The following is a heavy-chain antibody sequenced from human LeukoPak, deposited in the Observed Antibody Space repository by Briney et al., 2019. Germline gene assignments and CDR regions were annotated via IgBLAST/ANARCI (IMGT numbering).Heavy chain of an antibody. J-gene: IGHJ4*02. V-gene: IGHV3-53*04. CDR1: GFTFSSYW. CDR3: ARGHGYFDY. Sequence: GGSLRLSCAASGFTFSSYWMSWVRQAPGKGLEWVSVMYSGGSTYYADSVKGRFTISRHNSKNTLYLQMNSLRAEDTAVYYCARGHGYFDYWGQGTLVTVSS. CDR2: MYSGGST.